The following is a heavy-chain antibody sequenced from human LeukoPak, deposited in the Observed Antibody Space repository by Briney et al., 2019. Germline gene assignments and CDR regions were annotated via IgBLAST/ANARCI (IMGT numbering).Heavy chain of an antibody. Sequence: SETLSLTCSVSGAPISSYYWSWIRQPPGKGLEWIGYIYYSGSTNYNPSLKSRVTISVDTSKNQFSLKLSSVTAAGTAVYYCASYVYGDYYFDYWGQGTLVTVSS. J-gene: IGHJ4*02. CDR1: GAPISSYY. D-gene: IGHD4-17*01. CDR2: IYYSGST. CDR3: ASYVYGDYYFDY. V-gene: IGHV4-59*08.